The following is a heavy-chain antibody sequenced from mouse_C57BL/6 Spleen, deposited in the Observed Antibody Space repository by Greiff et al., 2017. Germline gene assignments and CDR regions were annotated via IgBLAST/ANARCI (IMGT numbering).Heavy chain of an antibody. Sequence: EVMLVESGGGLVKPGGSLKLSCAASGFTFSDYGMNWVRQAPEKGLEWVAYISSGSSTIYYADTVKGRFTISRDNAKNTLFLQMTSLRSEDTAMXYCARPNLLLRFDYWGQGTTLTVSS. J-gene: IGHJ2*01. V-gene: IGHV5-17*01. CDR1: GFTFSDYG. CDR3: ARPNLLLRFDY. CDR2: ISSGSSTI. D-gene: IGHD1-1*01.